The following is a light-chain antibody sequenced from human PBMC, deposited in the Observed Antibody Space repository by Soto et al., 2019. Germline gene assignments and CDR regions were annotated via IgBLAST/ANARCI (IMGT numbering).Light chain of an antibody. V-gene: IGKV3D-15*01. CDR1: QSVGSD. J-gene: IGKJ4*01. Sequence: ETVMPHSPATLTATPGYRATHCCRASQSVGSDLAWYQQKPGQAPRLVIYDIFTRATGVPTRISGSGSGTEFTPTTSSLQSEVFAVYYCHQYNSWPLSFAEGPKVNI. CDR2: DIF. CDR3: HQYNSWPLS.